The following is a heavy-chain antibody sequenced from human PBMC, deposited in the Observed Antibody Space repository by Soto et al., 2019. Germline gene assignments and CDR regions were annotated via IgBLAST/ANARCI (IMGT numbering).Heavy chain of an antibody. V-gene: IGHV4-30-4*01. CDR2: IHHSGST. CDR3: ARDTGTYPYYFDS. J-gene: IGHJ4*02. CDR1: GGSISSGQNF. Sequence: SETLSLTCTVSGGSISSGQNFWNWIRQSPGKGLEWIGYIHHSGSTYYNSSLKSRLTISVDTSKNQISLKLNSVTAADTAVYYCARDTGTYPYYFDSWGQGTLVTVSS. D-gene: IGHD1-26*01.